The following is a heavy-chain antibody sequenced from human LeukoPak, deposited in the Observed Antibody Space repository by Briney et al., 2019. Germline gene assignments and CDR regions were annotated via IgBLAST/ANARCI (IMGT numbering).Heavy chain of an antibody. Sequence: SQTLSLTCAISGESVSNNSAAWSWIRQSPSRGLEWLGRTYYRSKWYNDYAVSVKSRITINPDTSKNQFSLQVNSVTPEDTAVYYCARATTPIIAVAGSFDYWGLGTLVTVSS. CDR3: ARATTPIIAVAGSFDY. J-gene: IGHJ4*02. D-gene: IGHD6-19*01. CDR2: TYYRSKWYN. V-gene: IGHV6-1*01. CDR1: GESVSNNSAA.